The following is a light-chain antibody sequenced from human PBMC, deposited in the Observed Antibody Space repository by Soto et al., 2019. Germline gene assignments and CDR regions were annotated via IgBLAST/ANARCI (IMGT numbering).Light chain of an antibody. J-gene: IGKJ5*01. Sequence: IVLTLSPGTLSFSTGERATLYGRASQSVGSNYLAWYQQKPGQAPRVLIYGASSRATGIPDRFSGSGSGTDFTLTISSLQSEDFAVYYCQQYNNLPAITFGQGTRLEIK. CDR1: QSVGSNY. CDR2: GAS. CDR3: QQYNNLPAIT. V-gene: IGKV3-20*01.